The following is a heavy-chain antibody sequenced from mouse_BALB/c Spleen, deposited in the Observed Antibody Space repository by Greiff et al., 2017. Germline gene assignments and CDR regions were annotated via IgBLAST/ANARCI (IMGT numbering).Heavy chain of an antibody. J-gene: IGHJ3*01. CDR2: IWSGGNT. V-gene: IGHV2-2*02. Sequence: QVHVKQSGPGLVQPSQSLSITCTVSGFSLTSYGVHWVRQSPGKGLEWLGVIWSGGNTDYNAAFISRLSISKDSSKNQVFFKMNSLQANDTAIYYCAEGAWFAYWGQGTLVTVSA. CDR3: AEGAWFAY. CDR1: GFSLTSYG.